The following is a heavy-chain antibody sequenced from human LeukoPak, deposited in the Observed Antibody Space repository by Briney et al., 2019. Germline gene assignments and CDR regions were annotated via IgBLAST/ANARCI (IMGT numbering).Heavy chain of an antibody. CDR2: IYYTGST. J-gene: IGHJ4*02. V-gene: IGHV4-39*01. CDR3: ARRGGSGRAFDY. D-gene: IGHD1-26*01. Sequence: SETLSLTCSVSGASISGGTYYWGWIRQPPGKGLEWIGSIYYTGSTYDNPSLKGRVTISVDTSKNQFSLKLSSVTAADTAVYYCARRGGSGRAFDYWGQGTLVTVSS. CDR1: GASISGGTYY.